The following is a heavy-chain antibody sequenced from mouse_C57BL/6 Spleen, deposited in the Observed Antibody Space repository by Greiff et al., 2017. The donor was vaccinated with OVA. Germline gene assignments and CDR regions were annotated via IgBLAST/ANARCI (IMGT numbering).Heavy chain of an antibody. V-gene: IGHV1-69*01. J-gene: IGHJ3*01. CDR2: IDPSDSYT. Sequence: QVQLQQPGAELVMPGASVKLSCKASGYTFTSYWMHWVKQRPGQGLEWIGEIDPSDSYTNYNQKFKGKSTLTVDKSSSTAYMQLSSLTSEDSAVYYCARSAYYSNYVGFAYWGQGTLVTVSA. CDR1: GYTFTSYW. D-gene: IGHD2-5*01. CDR3: ARSAYYSNYVGFAY.